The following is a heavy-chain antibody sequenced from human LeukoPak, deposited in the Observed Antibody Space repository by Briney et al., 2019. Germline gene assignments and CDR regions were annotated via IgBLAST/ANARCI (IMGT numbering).Heavy chain of an antibody. V-gene: IGHV4-61*02. J-gene: IGHJ5*02. CDR2: IYTSGST. CDR3: ARYPVGGAKNWFDP. Sequence: SETLSLTCTVSGGSISSGSYYWSWIRQPAGKGLEWIGRIYTSGSTNYNPSLKSRVTISVDTSKNQFSLKLSSVTAADTAVYYCARYPVGGAKNWFDPWGQGTLVTVSS. CDR1: GGSISSGSYY. D-gene: IGHD4/OR15-4a*01.